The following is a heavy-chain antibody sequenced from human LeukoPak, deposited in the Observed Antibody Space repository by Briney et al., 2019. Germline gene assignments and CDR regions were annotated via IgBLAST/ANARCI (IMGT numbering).Heavy chain of an antibody. CDR3: AKGNSDYGTFDY. CDR2: ISYDGSYK. J-gene: IGHJ4*02. Sequence: QCGGSLRLSCAVSGFTFSTYGMHWVRQAPGKGLEWVAVISYDGSYKSYVDSVRGRITISRDNSKNTLYLQMNSLRAEDTAVYYCAKGNSDYGTFDYWGQGTLVTVSS. V-gene: IGHV3-30*18. CDR1: GFTFSTYG. D-gene: IGHD5-12*01.